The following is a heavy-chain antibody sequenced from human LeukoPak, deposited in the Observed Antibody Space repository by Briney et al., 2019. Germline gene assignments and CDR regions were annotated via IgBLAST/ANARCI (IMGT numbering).Heavy chain of an antibody. CDR1: GGSIYSTSFY. J-gene: IGHJ4*02. D-gene: IGHD1-26*01. Sequence: PSETLSLTCTVSGGSIYSTSFYWGWIRQPPGKGLEWIGSMYYDGGTSYIPSLKSRVTISVDTSKYHFSLNLTSVTAADAAVYFCARRSDSGSDDGEDSFDFWGQGTLVTVSS. CDR2: MYYDGGT. CDR3: ARRSDSGSDDGEDSFDF. V-gene: IGHV4-39*02.